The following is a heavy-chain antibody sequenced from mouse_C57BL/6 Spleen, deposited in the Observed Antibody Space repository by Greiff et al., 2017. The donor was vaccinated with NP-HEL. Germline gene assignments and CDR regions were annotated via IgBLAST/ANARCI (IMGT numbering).Heavy chain of an antibody. CDR2: IYPGSGST. Sequence: QVQLQQPGAELVKPGASVKMSCKASGYTFTSYWITWVKQRPGQGLEWIGDIYPGSGSTNYNEKFKSKATLTVDTSSSTAYMQLSSLASEDSAVYYCARGGNYVWGDDWGKGTTVTVSS. CDR3: ARGGNYVWGDD. CDR1: GYTFTSYW. V-gene: IGHV1-55*01. J-gene: IGHJ4*01. D-gene: IGHD2-1*01.